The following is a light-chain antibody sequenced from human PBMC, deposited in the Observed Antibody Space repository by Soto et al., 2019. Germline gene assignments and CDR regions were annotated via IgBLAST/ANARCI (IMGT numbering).Light chain of an antibody. CDR3: QQRYAWPPIT. Sequence: EIVLTQSPATLSLSPGERATLSCRASRSVRSYLAWYQQKPAEAPRLLIFDASNRSAGIPARFIGSGSATDFTLTISNLEPEDFAVYYCQQRYAWPPITFGQGTRLEIK. CDR1: RSVRSY. J-gene: IGKJ5*01. CDR2: DAS. V-gene: IGKV3-11*01.